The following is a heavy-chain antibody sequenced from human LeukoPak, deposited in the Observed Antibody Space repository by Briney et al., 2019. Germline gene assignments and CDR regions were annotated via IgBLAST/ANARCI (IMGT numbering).Heavy chain of an antibody. CDR1: GYTFTGYY. CDR3: ARGPLYCSGGSCTDWFDP. Sequence: ASVKVSCKASGYTFTGYYMHWVRQAPGQGLECMGWINPNSGGTNYAQKFQGRVTMTRDTSISTAYMELSRLRSDDTAVYYCARGPLYCSGGSCTDWFDPWGQGPLVTVSS. CDR2: INPNSGGT. J-gene: IGHJ5*02. V-gene: IGHV1-2*02. D-gene: IGHD2-15*01.